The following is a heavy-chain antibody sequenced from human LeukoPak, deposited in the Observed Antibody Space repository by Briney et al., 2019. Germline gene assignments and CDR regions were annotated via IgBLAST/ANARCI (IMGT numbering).Heavy chain of an antibody. D-gene: IGHD2-15*01. CDR3: TTVESVVVVAATLHSFDY. J-gene: IGHJ4*02. CDR2: IKSKTDGGTT. V-gene: IGHV3-15*01. Sequence: GGSLRLSCAASGFTFSNAWMSWVRQAPGKGLEWVGRIKSKTDGGTTDCAAPVKGRFTISRDDSKNTLYLQMNSLKTEDTAVYYCTTVESVVVVAATLHSFDYWGQGTLVTVSS. CDR1: GFTFSNAW.